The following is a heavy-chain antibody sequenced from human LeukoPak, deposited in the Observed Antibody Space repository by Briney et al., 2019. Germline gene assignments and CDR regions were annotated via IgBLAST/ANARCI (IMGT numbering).Heavy chain of an antibody. CDR2: ISGSSNSI. Sequence: PGGSLRLSCEASGFTFNNYGMNWVRQAPGKGLEWLSYISGSSNSIYYADSVRGRFTISRDNAKNSLSLQMNSLRDEDTAVYYCARDGRGYSSGSRRLDYWGQGTLVTVSS. J-gene: IGHJ4*02. D-gene: IGHD6-19*01. CDR3: ARDGRGYSSGSRRLDY. V-gene: IGHV3-48*02. CDR1: GFTFNNYG.